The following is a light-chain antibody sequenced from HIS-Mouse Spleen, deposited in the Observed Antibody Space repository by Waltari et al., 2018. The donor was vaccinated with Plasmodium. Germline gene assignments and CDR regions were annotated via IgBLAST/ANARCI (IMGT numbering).Light chain of an antibody. CDR1: NLGYQY. Sequence: SYELTQPPSVSVSPGQTASITCSGDNLGYQYACWYQQKPGQSPVLVIEQDSQRPSGIPERFSGSNSGNTATLTISGTQAMDEADYYCQAWDSSTVVFGGGTKLTVL. CDR3: QAWDSSTVV. V-gene: IGLV3-1*01. CDR2: QDS. J-gene: IGLJ2*01.